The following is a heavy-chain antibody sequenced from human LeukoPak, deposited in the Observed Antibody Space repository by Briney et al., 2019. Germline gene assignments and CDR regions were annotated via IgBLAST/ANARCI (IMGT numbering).Heavy chain of an antibody. CDR2: IYYSGST. V-gene: IGHV4-59*01. CDR1: GGSISGYY. CDR3: ARGTMMVGP. Sequence: SETLSLTCTVSGGSISGYYWSWIRQPPGKGLEWIGYIYYSGSTNYNPSLKSRVTISVDTSKNQFSLKLTSVTAADTAVYYCARGTMMVGPWRQGTLVTVSS. D-gene: IGHD3-22*01. J-gene: IGHJ5*02.